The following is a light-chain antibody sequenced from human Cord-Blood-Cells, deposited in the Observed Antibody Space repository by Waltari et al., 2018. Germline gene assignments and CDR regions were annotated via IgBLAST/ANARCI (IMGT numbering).Light chain of an antibody. J-gene: IGLJ1*01. CDR2: RNN. CDR1: SSNIGSNY. Sequence: QSVLTQPPYASGTPGQRVTISCSGSSSNIGSNYVYWYQQLPGTAPKLLIYRNNQRPSGVPDRFSGSKSGTSASLAISGLRSEDEADYYCAAWDDSLSGSYVFGTGTKVTVL. CDR3: AAWDDSLSGSYV. V-gene: IGLV1-47*01.